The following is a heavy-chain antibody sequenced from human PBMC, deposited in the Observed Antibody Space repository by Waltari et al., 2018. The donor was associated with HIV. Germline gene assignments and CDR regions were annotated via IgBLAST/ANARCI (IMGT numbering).Heavy chain of an antibody. J-gene: IGHJ6*02. V-gene: IGHV1-2*02. CDR1: GYTFTGYY. D-gene: IGHD6-13*01. CDR2: INRNRGGT. CDR3: ARGQAGIAAHYYYYGMDV. Sequence: QVQLVQSGAEVKKPGASVKVSCKASGYTFTGYYLHWVRQAPGQGLEWMGWINRNRGGTNYAQKFQGRVTMTRDTSISTAYMELSRLRSDDTAVYYCARGQAGIAAHYYYYGMDVWGQGTTVTVSS.